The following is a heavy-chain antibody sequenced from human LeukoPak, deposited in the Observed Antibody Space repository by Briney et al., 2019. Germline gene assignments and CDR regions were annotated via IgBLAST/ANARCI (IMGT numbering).Heavy chain of an antibody. CDR2: ISSSSSTI. CDR3: AKELHGSGNYAFDY. J-gene: IGHJ4*02. Sequence: PGGSLRLSCAASGFTFSSYSMNWVRQAPGKGLEWVSYISSSSSTIYYADSVKGRFTISRDNAKNSLYLQMNSLRAEDTAVYFCAKELHGSGNYAFDYWGQGTLVTVSS. V-gene: IGHV3-48*04. D-gene: IGHD3-10*01. CDR1: GFTFSSYS.